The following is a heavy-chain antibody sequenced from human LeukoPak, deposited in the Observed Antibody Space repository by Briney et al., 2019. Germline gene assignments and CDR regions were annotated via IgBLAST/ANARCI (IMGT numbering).Heavy chain of an antibody. J-gene: IGHJ6*03. CDR2: ISSSSSTI. Sequence: GGSLRLSCAASGFTFSSYSMNWVRQAPGKGLEWVSYISSSSSTIYYADSVKGRFTISRDNAKNSLYLQMNSLRAEDTAVYYCARDQGFTYYFYYMDVWGKGTTVTVSS. V-gene: IGHV3-48*01. CDR1: GFTFSSYS. CDR3: ARDQGFTYYFYYMDV.